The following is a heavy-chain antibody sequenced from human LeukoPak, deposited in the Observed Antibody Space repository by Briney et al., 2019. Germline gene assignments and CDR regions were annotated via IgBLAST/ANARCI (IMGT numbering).Heavy chain of an antibody. D-gene: IGHD2-15*01. V-gene: IGHV1-18*01. CDR1: GYTFTSYG. CDR2: ISAYNGNT. CDR3: ARSSCSGGSCYSDPEGLFDY. J-gene: IGHJ4*02. Sequence: ASVKVSCKASGYTFTSYGISWVRQAPGQGLEWMGWISAYNGNTNYAQKFQGRVTITADESTSTAYMELSSLRSEDTAVYYCARSSCSGGSCYSDPEGLFDYWGQGTLVTVSS.